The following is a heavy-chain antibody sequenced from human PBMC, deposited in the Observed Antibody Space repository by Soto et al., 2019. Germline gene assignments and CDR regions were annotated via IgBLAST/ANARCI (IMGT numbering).Heavy chain of an antibody. CDR3: AKDMGGPYSSSWYYFDY. V-gene: IGHV3-9*01. J-gene: IGHJ4*02. D-gene: IGHD6-13*01. Sequence: SLTLSCAASGFTFDDYAMRWVLQSPVEVLEWVSGISWNSGSIGYTDSVKGRFTISRDNAKNSLYLQMNSLRAEDTALYYCAKDMGGPYSSSWYYFDYWGQGTLVTVSS. CDR2: ISWNSGSI. CDR1: GFTFDDYA.